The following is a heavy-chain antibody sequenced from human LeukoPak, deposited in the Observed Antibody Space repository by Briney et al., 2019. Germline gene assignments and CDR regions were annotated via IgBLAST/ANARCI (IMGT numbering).Heavy chain of an antibody. CDR2: ISSSSSTI. Sequence: QPGGSLRLSCAASGFTFSSYSMNWVRQAPGKGLEWVSYISSSSSTIYYADSVKGRFTISRDNAKNSLYLQMNSLRAEDTAVYYCAKGGGYNWNYDPAGYWGQGTLVTVSS. CDR3: AKGGGYNWNYDPAGY. V-gene: IGHV3-48*04. CDR1: GFTFSSYS. D-gene: IGHD1-7*01. J-gene: IGHJ4*02.